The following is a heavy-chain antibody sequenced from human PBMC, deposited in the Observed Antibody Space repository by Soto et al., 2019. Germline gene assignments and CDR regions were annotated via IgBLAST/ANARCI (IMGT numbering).Heavy chain of an antibody. CDR1: GYTFTNCG. CDR3: ARRGVLPDY. D-gene: IGHD3-10*01. J-gene: IGHJ4*02. V-gene: IGHV1-18*01. CDR2: ISADNGNT. Sequence: ASVKVSCKTSGYTFTNCGISWVRQAPGQGLEWMGWISADNGNTNYARSLQGRVTMTTDTSTGTSYMVLRSLTSDDTAVYYCARRGVLPDYWGQGTLVTVSS.